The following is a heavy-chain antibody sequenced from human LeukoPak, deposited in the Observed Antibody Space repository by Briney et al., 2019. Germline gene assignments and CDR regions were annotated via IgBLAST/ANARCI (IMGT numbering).Heavy chain of an antibody. V-gene: IGHV3-11*05. CDR1: GFTFSDHY. Sequence: GGSLRLSCAASGFTFSDHYMDWVRQAPGKGLEWVSYISSSSSYTNYADSVKGRFTISRDNAKNSLYLQMNSLRAEDTAVYYCARATTTGEYFDYWGQGTLVTVSS. CDR3: ARATTTGEYFDY. J-gene: IGHJ4*02. D-gene: IGHD1-14*01. CDR2: ISSSSSYT.